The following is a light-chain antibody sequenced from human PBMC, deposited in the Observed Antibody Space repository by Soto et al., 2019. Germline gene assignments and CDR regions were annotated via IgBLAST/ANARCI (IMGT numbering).Light chain of an antibody. V-gene: IGKV3-15*01. CDR2: GAS. CDR3: QQYNTWPPWT. CDR1: QSVRSD. Sequence: VVMTQSPATVSVSPGETVTLSCRASQSVRSDVAWYQQRPGQAPRLLIFGASSRVADVPARFSGSGSGTDFTLTLSSLQSEDFAVYHCQQYNTWPPWTFGQGTKVE. J-gene: IGKJ1*01.